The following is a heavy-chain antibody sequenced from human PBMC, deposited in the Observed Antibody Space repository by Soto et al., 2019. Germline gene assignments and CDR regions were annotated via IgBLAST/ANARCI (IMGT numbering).Heavy chain of an antibody. CDR1: GGTFSSYA. CDR2: IIPIFGTA. D-gene: IGHD3-3*01. Sequence: SVKVSCKASGGTFSSYAISWVRQAPGQGLEWMGGIIPIFGTANYAQKFQGRVTITADESTSTAYMELSSLRSEDTAVYYCAVVLRFLEWSPRAGKRPYYYYGMDVWGQGTTVTVSS. J-gene: IGHJ6*02. CDR3: AVVLRFLEWSPRAGKRPYYYYGMDV. V-gene: IGHV1-69*13.